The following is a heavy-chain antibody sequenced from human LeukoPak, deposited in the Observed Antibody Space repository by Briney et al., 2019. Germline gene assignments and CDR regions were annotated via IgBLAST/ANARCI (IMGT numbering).Heavy chain of an antibody. D-gene: IGHD3-9*01. CDR3: ARSPDILTGEKFDY. CDR2: MNSKSGGT. J-gene: IGHJ4*02. Sequence: ASVKVSCKASGYTFTGYYVHWVRQAPGQGLEWMGWMNSKSGGTNYAQKFEARVTMNRDTSISTAYVELSRLRFDDTAVYYCARSPDILTGEKFDYWGQGTLVSVSS. CDR1: GYTFTGYY. V-gene: IGHV1-2*02.